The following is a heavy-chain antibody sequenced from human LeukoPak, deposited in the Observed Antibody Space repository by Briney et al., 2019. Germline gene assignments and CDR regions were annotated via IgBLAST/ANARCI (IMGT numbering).Heavy chain of an antibody. CDR3: ARGIHSGDSGPYYFDY. Sequence: ASVKVSCKASGYTFTSCAISWVRQVPGQGLEWMGWISVYSGKIDYPQRVQDRVTMTTDTSTNTAYMELRSLRSDDTAVYYCARGIHSGDSGPYYFDYWGQGTLVTVSS. V-gene: IGHV1-18*01. J-gene: IGHJ4*02. D-gene: IGHD1-26*01. CDR1: GYTFTSCA. CDR2: ISVYSGKI.